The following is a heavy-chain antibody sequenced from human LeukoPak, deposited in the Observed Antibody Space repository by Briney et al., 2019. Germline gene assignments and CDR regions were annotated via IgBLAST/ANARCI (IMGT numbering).Heavy chain of an antibody. D-gene: IGHD4-17*01. V-gene: IGHV3-21*06. J-gene: IGHJ6*03. CDR2: ISSSSSYI. CDR3: ARDMTTVTSYYYYYMDV. Sequence: GGSLRLSCAASGFTFSSYSMNWVRQAPGKGLEWVSSISSSSSYIYYADSVKGRFTISRDNAKNSLYLLMNSLRAEDTAVYYCARDMTTVTSYYYYYMDVWGKGTTVTVSS. CDR1: GFTFSSYS.